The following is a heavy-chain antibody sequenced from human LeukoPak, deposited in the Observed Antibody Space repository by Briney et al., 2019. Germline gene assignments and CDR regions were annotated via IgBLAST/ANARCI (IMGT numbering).Heavy chain of an antibody. CDR3: AKKIGGYYALDY. Sequence: GGSLRLSCAASGFTFSSYGMHWVRQAPGKGLEWVAVISYDGSNKYYADSVKGRFTISRDNSKNTLYLQMNSLRAEDTAVYYCAKKIGGYYALDYWGQGALVTVSS. V-gene: IGHV3-30*18. CDR1: GFTFSSYG. CDR2: ISYDGSNK. J-gene: IGHJ4*02. D-gene: IGHD3-22*01.